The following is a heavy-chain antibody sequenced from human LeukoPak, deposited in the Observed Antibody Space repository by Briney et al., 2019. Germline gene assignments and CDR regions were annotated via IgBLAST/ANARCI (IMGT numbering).Heavy chain of an antibody. CDR3: ANNFDY. CDR1: GFTFSNYG. CDR2: IYYDGSNK. Sequence: GGSLRLSCTASGFTFSNYGMHWVRQAPGKGLEGVALIYYDGSNKYYADSVNGRFTISRDNSKNTLYLQMNSLRAEDTAMYYCANNFDYWGQGTLVTVSS. J-gene: IGHJ4*02. V-gene: IGHV3-33*06.